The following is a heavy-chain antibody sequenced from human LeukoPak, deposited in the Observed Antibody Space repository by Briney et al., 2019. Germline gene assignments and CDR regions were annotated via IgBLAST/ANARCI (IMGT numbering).Heavy chain of an antibody. CDR1: GFTFSSYW. V-gene: IGHV3-7*01. CDR2: IKQDGSEK. Sequence: AGGSLRLSCAASGFTFSSYWMSWVRQAPGKGLEWVANIKQDGSEKYYVDSVKGRFTISRDNAKNSLYLQMNGLRAEDTAVYYCAKTVGLSGLGYFDYWGQGTLVTVSS. CDR3: AKTVGLSGLGYFDY. J-gene: IGHJ4*02. D-gene: IGHD6-19*01.